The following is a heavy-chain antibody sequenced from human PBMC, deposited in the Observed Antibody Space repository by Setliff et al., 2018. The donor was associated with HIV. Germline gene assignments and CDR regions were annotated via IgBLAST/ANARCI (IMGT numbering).Heavy chain of an antibody. D-gene: IGHD2-15*01. Sequence: SETLSLTCAVYGGSFSGYYWNWIRQPPGKGLEWIGEINHSGSTNYNPSLKSRVTISVDTSKNQFSLKLSSVTAADTAVYYCARDPRAPRYCSGSSCYSQRRAFDIWGQGTMVTVSS. V-gene: IGHV4-34*01. J-gene: IGHJ3*02. CDR2: INHSGST. CDR3: ARDPRAPRYCSGSSCYSQRRAFDI. CDR1: GGSFSGYY.